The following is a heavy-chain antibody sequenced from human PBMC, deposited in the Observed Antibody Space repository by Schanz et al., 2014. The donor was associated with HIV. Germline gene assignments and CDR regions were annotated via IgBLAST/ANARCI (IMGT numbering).Heavy chain of an antibody. J-gene: IGHJ6*02. CDR2: MSYDGRNE. Sequence: QVQLVESGGGVVQPGRSLRLSCAASGFTFRSYGMHWVRQAPGKGLECVASMSYDGRNEHYVDSGKGRFTISRDNAKNSLSLQMHSLRDDDTAVYYCARSPSYGMDVWGQGTTVTVSS. CDR1: GFTFRSYG. V-gene: IGHV3-33*08. CDR3: ARSPSYGMDV.